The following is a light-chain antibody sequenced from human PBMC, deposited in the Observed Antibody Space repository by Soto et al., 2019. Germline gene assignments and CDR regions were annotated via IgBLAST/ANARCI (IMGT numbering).Light chain of an antibody. CDR1: QSVSSN. V-gene: IGKV3D-15*01. J-gene: IGKJ4*01. CDR2: DVS. Sequence: EIVMTQSPATLSVSPGERATLSCWASQSVSSNLAWYQQKPGQAPRLLIYDVSTRATGIPTRFSGSGSGTEFTLTISSLQSEDFAAYYCQQYNNRPLTFGGGTKVEIK. CDR3: QQYNNRPLT.